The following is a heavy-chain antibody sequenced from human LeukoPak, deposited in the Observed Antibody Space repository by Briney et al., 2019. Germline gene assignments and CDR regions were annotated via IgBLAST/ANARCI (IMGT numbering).Heavy chain of an antibody. CDR2: ISYDGSNK. Sequence: GRSLRLSCAASGFTFSSYAMHWVRQAPGKGLEWVAVISYDGSNKYYADSVKGRFTISRDNSKNTLYLQMNGLRAEDTAVYYCARDPGSSWTYFDYWGQGTLVTVFS. V-gene: IGHV3-30-3*01. D-gene: IGHD6-13*01. CDR1: GFTFSSYA. CDR3: ARDPGSSWTYFDY. J-gene: IGHJ4*02.